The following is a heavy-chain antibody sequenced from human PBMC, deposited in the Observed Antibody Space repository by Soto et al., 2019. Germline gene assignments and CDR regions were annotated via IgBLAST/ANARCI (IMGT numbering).Heavy chain of an antibody. D-gene: IGHD5-12*01. CDR2: FDPEDGET. V-gene: IGHV1-24*01. CDR1: GYTLTELS. J-gene: IGHJ3*02. CDR3: ATDRRAYEAFDI. Sequence: SVKVSCKVSGYTLTELSMHWVRQAPGKGLEWMGGFDPEDGETIYAQKFQGGVTMTEDTSTDTAYMELSSLRSEDTAVYYCATDRRAYEAFDIWGQGTMVTVSS.